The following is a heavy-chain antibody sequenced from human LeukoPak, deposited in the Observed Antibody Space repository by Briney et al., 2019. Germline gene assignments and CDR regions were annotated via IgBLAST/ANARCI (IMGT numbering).Heavy chain of an antibody. CDR2: INKSGGST. Sequence: GGSLRLSCAASGFTFSSYWMHWVRQAPGKGLEWVSIINKSGGSTNYADSVKGRFTISRDNSENTLYLQMNSLRAEDTAVYYCVRGPGIAVAAPDYWGQGTLVTVSS. V-gene: IGHV3-74*01. CDR1: GFTFSSYW. D-gene: IGHD6-19*01. J-gene: IGHJ4*02. CDR3: VRGPGIAVAAPDY.